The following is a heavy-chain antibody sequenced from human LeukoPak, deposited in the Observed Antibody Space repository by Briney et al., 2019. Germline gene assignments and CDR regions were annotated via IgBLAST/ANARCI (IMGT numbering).Heavy chain of an antibody. CDR1: GFTFSSYA. Sequence: PGGSPRLSCAASGFTFSSYAMSWVRQAPGKGLEWVSAISGSGGSTYYADSVKGRLTISRDNSKNTLYLQMNSLRAEDTAVYYCAKDLGTYSSGWLVYWGQGTLVTVSS. CDR3: AKDLGTYSSGWLVY. D-gene: IGHD6-19*01. V-gene: IGHV3-23*01. CDR2: ISGSGGST. J-gene: IGHJ4*02.